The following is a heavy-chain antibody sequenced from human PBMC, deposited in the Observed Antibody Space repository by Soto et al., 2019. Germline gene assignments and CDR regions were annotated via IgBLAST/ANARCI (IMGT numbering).Heavy chain of an antibody. V-gene: IGHV3-23*01. Sequence: EVQLLESGGGLVQPGGSLRLSCAASGFTFSSYAMSWVRQAPGKGLEWVSAISGSGGSTYYADSVKGRFTISRDNSKNTLYLQMNRLRAEDTAVYDCAKRTGIVVVAATTRYGMDVWGQGTTVTVSS. J-gene: IGHJ6*02. D-gene: IGHD2-15*01. CDR1: GFTFSSYA. CDR3: AKRTGIVVVAATTRYGMDV. CDR2: ISGSGGST.